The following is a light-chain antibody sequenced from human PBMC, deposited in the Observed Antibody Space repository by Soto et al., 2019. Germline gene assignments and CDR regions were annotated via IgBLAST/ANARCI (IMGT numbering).Light chain of an antibody. CDR2: ENN. CDR3: ATCDTSLSAGV. CDR1: GSNIENNF. V-gene: IGLV1-51*02. Sequence: QSVLTQPPSVSAAPGQKVTVSCSGSGSNIENNFVSWYRQLPGTAPKLLIFENNRRPSGIPDRFSGSKSGTSATLDIAGLETGDEADYYCATCDTSLSAGVFGPGTKLTVL. J-gene: IGLJ1*01.